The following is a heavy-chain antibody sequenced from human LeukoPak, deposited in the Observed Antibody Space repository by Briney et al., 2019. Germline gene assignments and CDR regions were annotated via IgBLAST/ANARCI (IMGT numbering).Heavy chain of an antibody. Sequence: PGGSLRLSCAVSGFTFSSYAMSWVRQAPGKGLEGVSVISGSGGSTYYADSVKGRFTISRDNSKNTLYLQMNSLRAEDTAVYYCAKSKGGMIVVYGMDVWGQGTTVTVSS. CDR2: ISGSGGST. CDR3: AKSKGGMIVVYGMDV. J-gene: IGHJ6*02. CDR1: GFTFSSYA. D-gene: IGHD3-22*01. V-gene: IGHV3-23*01.